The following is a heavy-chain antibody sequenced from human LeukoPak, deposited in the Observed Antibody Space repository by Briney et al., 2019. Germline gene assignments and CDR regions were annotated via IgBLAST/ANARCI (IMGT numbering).Heavy chain of an antibody. CDR2: IYYSGST. Sequence: WIRQPPGKGLEWIGSIYYSGSTYYNPSLKSRVTISVDTSKNQFSLKLSSVTAADTAVYYCARPNSGSYAYWGQGTLVTVSS. CDR3: ARPNSGSYAY. D-gene: IGHD1-26*01. J-gene: IGHJ4*02. V-gene: IGHV4-39*01.